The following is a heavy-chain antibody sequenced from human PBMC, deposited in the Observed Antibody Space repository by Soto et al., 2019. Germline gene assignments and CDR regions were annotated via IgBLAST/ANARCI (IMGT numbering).Heavy chain of an antibody. V-gene: IGHV3-74*01. Sequence: PGGSLRLSCTVSAFTLTYDWMHWVRQAPGKGLVWVSRINGDGSSTSYADSVKGRFTISRDNARNTLYLQMNSLRAEDTAVYYCLTFAKGFPTRDYWGQGTLVTVSS. CDR2: INGDGSST. CDR1: AFTLTYDW. J-gene: IGHJ4*02. CDR3: LTFAKGFPTRDY. D-gene: IGHD3-3*01.